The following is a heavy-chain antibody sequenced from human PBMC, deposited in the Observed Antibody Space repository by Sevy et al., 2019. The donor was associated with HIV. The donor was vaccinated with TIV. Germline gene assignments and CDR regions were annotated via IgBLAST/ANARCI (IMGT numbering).Heavy chain of an antibody. V-gene: IGHV4-34*01. CDR1: RGSFTGYY. CDR2: INHSGST. J-gene: IGHJ4*02. CDR3: ARGVGISYGYDPDY. Sequence: SETLSLTCAVYRGSFTGYYWSWIRQPPGKGLEWIGEINHSGSTTYNPSLKSRVTISVDTSKNQFSPRLTSVTAADTAVYYCARGVGISYGYDPDYWGQGTLVTVSS. D-gene: IGHD5-18*01.